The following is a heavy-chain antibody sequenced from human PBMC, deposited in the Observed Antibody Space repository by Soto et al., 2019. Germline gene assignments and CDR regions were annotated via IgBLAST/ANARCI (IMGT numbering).Heavy chain of an antibody. CDR1: GYTFTSYA. Sequence: GASVKVSCKASGYTFTSYAMHWVRQAPGQRFEWMGWINAGNGNTKYSQKFQGRVTITRDTSASTAYMELSSLRSEDTAVYYCARGIAAAGTLGSGWFDPWGQGTLVTVSS. D-gene: IGHD6-13*01. V-gene: IGHV1-3*01. CDR2: INAGNGNT. CDR3: ARGIAAAGTLGSGWFDP. J-gene: IGHJ5*02.